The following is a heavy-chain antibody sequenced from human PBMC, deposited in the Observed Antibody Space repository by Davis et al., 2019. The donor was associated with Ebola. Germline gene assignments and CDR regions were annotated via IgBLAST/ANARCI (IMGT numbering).Heavy chain of an antibody. Sequence: SLRLSCAASGFTFDDYAMHWVRQAPGKGLEWVSGISWNSGSIGYADSVKGRFTISRDNAKNSLYLQMNSLRAEDTAVYYCAREAAVALFDYWGQGTLVTVSS. J-gene: IGHJ4*02. CDR1: GFTFDDYA. CDR3: AREAAVALFDY. D-gene: IGHD6-19*01. CDR2: ISWNSGSI. V-gene: IGHV3-9*01.